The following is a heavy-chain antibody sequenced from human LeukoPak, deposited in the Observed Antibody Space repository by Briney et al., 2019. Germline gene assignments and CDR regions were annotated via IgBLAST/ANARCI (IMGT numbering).Heavy chain of an antibody. CDR3: ARDLGSGSYLEYYFDY. D-gene: IGHD3-10*01. CDR1: GGTFSSYA. J-gene: IGHJ4*02. Sequence: SVKVSCKASGGTFSSYAISWVRQAPGQGLEWMGRIIPILGIANYAQKFQGRVTITADKSTSTAYMELSSLRSEDTAAYYCARDLGSGSYLEYYFDYWGQGTLVTVSS. V-gene: IGHV1-69*04. CDR2: IIPILGIA.